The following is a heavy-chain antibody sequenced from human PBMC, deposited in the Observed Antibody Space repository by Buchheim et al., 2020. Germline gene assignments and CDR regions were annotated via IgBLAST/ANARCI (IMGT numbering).Heavy chain of an antibody. CDR3: AVPSGDYFPIDY. V-gene: IGHV3-23*01. Sequence: VQLLESGGGLVHPGGSMRLSCAASGFTFLLYAMSCVRQAPGKGLEWVSAISGSGGSTYYADSVKGRFTFSRDNSKHTLYLQMNSLRAEDTAVYYCAVPSGDYFPIDYWGQGTL. J-gene: IGHJ4*02. D-gene: IGHD4-17*01. CDR2: ISGSGGST. CDR1: GFTFLLYA.